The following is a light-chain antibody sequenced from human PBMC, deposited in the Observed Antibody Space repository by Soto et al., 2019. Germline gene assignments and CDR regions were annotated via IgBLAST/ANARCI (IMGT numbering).Light chain of an antibody. V-gene: IGKV1-39*01. Sequence: DIQMTQSPSSLSASLGDRVTISCRASQSIGTYLNWYHQRPGRAPKLLIYAAATLQSGVPSRFSGSGSGTDFTLTISSLQPEDFATYYCQQSYSLPPTWTFGQGTKVDIK. CDR1: QSIGTY. CDR2: AAA. J-gene: IGKJ1*01. CDR3: QQSYSLPPTWT.